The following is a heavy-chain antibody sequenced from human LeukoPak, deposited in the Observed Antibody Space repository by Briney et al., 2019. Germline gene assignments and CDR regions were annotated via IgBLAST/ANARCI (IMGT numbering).Heavy chain of an antibody. J-gene: IGHJ6*02. Sequence: GGSLRLSCAASGFNVSLNYMTWVRQAPGRGLEWVSSISRGGSAYYADSVKGRFTISRDNSKNTLLLQMNSLRAEDTAVYFCARAHYYDYSYGMDVWGQGTAVTVSS. CDR3: ARAHYYDYSYGMDV. CDR2: ISRGGSA. V-gene: IGHV3-66*01. D-gene: IGHD3-22*01. CDR1: GFNVSLNY.